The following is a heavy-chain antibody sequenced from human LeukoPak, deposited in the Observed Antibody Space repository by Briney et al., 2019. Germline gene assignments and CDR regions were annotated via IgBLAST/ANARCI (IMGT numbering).Heavy chain of an antibody. CDR3: ARGRWVAARPFDY. D-gene: IGHD6-6*01. Sequence: KSGGSLRLSCAASGFTFSDYYMSWIRQAPGKGLEWVSYISSSGSTIYYADSVKGRFTISRDNAKNSLYLQMNSLRAEDTAVYYCARGRWVAARPFDYWGQGTLVTVSS. J-gene: IGHJ4*02. CDR2: ISSSGSTI. V-gene: IGHV3-11*01. CDR1: GFTFSDYY.